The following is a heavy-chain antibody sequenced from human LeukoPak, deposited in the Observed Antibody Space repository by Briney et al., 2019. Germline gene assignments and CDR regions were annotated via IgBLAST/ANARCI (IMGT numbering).Heavy chain of an antibody. CDR2: INWNGGST. CDR1: GFTFDDYG. Sequence: GGSLRLSCAASGFTFDDYGMSWVRQAPGKGLEWVSGINWNGGSTGYADSVKGRFTISRDNSKNTLYLQMNSLRAEDTAVYYCARSTNLYYYDSSGYFDYWGQGTLVTVSS. CDR3: ARSTNLYYYDSSGYFDY. V-gene: IGHV3-20*04. D-gene: IGHD3-22*01. J-gene: IGHJ4*02.